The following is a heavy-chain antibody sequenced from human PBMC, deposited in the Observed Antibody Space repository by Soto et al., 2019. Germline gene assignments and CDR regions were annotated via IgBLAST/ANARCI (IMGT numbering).Heavy chain of an antibody. CDR1: GFSLSTSGVG. D-gene: IGHD6-19*01. CDR2: IYWDDDK. CDR3: AHRRRESTPLRQWLVGGFDY. Sequence: QITLKESGPTLVKPTQTLTLTCTFSGFSLSTSGVGVGWIRQPPGKALEWLALIYWDDDKRYSPSLKSRLTITKDTSKNQVVLTMTNMDPVDTATYYCAHRRRESTPLRQWLVGGFDYWGQGTLVTVSS. V-gene: IGHV2-5*02. J-gene: IGHJ4*02.